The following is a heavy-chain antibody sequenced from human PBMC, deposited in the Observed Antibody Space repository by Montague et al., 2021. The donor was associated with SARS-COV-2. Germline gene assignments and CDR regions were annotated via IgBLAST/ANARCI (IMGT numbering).Heavy chain of an antibody. CDR1: GTSFSGYY. D-gene: IGHD3-10*01. V-gene: IGHV4-34*01. Sequence: SDTLSLSCAVHGTSFSGYYWNWIRQPPGKGLEWIGEINHGGSTKYSPSLKSRLTISADTSKSQFSLKLTSVAAADTAVYYCARLRDGVVPSPILGVGPYYSYYYMDVWGRGTTVTVSS. J-gene: IGHJ6*03. CDR3: ARLRDGVVPSPILGVGPYYSYYYMDV. CDR2: INHGGST.